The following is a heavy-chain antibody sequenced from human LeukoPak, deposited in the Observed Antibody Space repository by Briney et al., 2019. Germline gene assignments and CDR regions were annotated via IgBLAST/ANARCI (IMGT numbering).Heavy chain of an antibody. Sequence: PSETLSLTCAVSGYSISSGYYWGWIRQPPGKGLEWIGSIYHSGSTYYNPSLKSRVTISVDTSKNQFSLKLSSVTAADTAVYYCARARDGYRLAFDYWGQEPWSPSPQ. CDR2: IYHSGST. D-gene: IGHD5-24*01. J-gene: IGHJ4*01. V-gene: IGHV4-38-2*01. CDR3: ARARDGYRLAFDY. CDR1: GYSISSGYY.